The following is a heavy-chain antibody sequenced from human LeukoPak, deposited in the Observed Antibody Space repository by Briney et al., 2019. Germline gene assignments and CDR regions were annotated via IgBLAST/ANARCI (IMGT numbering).Heavy chain of an antibody. V-gene: IGHV3-15*01. CDR2: IKSKADGETT. J-gene: IGHJ4*02. CDR1: ELIFSNAW. CDR3: TTVGYTFGYGPLGLRPFDY. D-gene: IGHD5-18*01. Sequence: PGGSLRLSCAASELIFSNAWMTWVRQAPGKGLEWVGRIKSKADGETTDYAAPVRGRFTLSRDDSKNMLYLQMNSLKTEDTAVYYCTTVGYTFGYGPLGLRPFDYWGQGILVTVSS.